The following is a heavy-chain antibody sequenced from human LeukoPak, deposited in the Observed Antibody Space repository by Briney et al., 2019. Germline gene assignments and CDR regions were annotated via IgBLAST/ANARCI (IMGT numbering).Heavy chain of an antibody. Sequence: GGSLRLSCAASGFAFSSYSMNWVRQAPGKGLEWVSSISSTSSYIYYADSVKGRFTISRDNAKNSLYLQMNSLRAEDTAVYYCARDETSSGYYSPFDAFDIWGQGTMVTVSS. CDR2: ISSTSSYI. J-gene: IGHJ3*02. V-gene: IGHV3-21*01. D-gene: IGHD3-22*01. CDR3: ARDETSSGYYSPFDAFDI. CDR1: GFAFSSYS.